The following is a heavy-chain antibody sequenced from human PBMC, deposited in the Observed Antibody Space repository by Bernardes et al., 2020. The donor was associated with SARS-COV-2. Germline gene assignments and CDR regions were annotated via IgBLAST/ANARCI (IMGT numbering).Heavy chain of an antibody. D-gene: IGHD4-17*01. CDR3: TRATTDYYYSAMDV. J-gene: IGHJ6*02. Sequence: GGSLRLSCAGSGFMFSDFDMHWVRQAAGKGLEWVSTIGTAGDTYYAGSVKGRFTTSRENAKNSLYLQMNSLRAGDTAVYYCTRATTDYYYSAMDVWGQGTTVTVSS. CDR2: IGTAGDT. CDR1: GFMFSDFD. V-gene: IGHV3-13*01.